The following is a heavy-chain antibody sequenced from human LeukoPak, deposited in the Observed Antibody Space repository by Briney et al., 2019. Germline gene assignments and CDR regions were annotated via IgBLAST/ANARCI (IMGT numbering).Heavy chain of an antibody. CDR1: GGSFSGYY. D-gene: IGHD3-22*01. CDR2: INHSGST. CDR3: ARGLGSSGYYRGGCNWFDP. Sequence: SETLSLTCAVYGGSFSGYYWSWIRQPPGKGLEWIGEINHSGSTNYNPSLKSRVTISVDTSKNQFSLKLSSVTAADTAVYYCARGLGSSGYYRGGCNWFDPWGQGTLVIVSS. V-gene: IGHV4-34*01. J-gene: IGHJ5*02.